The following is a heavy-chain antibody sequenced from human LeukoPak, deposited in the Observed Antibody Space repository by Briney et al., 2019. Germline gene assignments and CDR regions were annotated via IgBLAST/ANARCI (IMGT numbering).Heavy chain of an antibody. V-gene: IGHV3-48*03. J-gene: IGHJ4*02. D-gene: IGHD3-10*01. Sequence: GGSLRLSCAASGFTFSSYEMNWLRQAPGKGLEWVSYISSSGSTIYYADSVKGRFTISRDNAKNSLYLQMNSLRAEDTAVYYCARVDWFGESYWGQGTLVTVSS. CDR3: ARVDWFGESY. CDR1: GFTFSSYE. CDR2: ISSSGSTI.